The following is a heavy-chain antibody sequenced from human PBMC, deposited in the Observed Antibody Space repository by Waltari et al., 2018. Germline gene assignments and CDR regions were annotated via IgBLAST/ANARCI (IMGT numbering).Heavy chain of an antibody. CDR3: ARINSSSWYYFDY. Sequence: QVQLVQSGAEVKKPGASVKVSCKASGYTFTGYYMHWVRQAPGQGLEWMGRINPNSGNTGYAKKYQGRVTITRNTSISTAYMELSSLRSEDTAVYYCARINSSSWYYFDYWGQGTLVTVSS. J-gene: IGHJ4*02. D-gene: IGHD6-13*01. V-gene: IGHV1-8*03. CDR2: INPNSGNT. CDR1: GYTFTGYY.